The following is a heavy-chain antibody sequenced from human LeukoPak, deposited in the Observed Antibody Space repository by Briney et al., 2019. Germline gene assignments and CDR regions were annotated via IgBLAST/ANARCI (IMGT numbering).Heavy chain of an antibody. Sequence: GGSLRLSCAASGFTVSSNYMSWVRQAPGKGLEWVSVIYSGGFTDYADSVKGRFTISRDNSKNTLYLQMNNLRAEDTAVYYCARQRAFDVWGRGTMVTISS. CDR1: GFTVSSNY. CDR2: IYSGGFT. V-gene: IGHV3-66*04. CDR3: ARQRAFDV. J-gene: IGHJ3*01.